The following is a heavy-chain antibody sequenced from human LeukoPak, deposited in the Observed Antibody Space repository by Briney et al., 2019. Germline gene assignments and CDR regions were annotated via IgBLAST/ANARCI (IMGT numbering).Heavy chain of an antibody. CDR1: GGSISSGDYY. J-gene: IGHJ4*02. CDR2: IYYSGST. V-gene: IGHV4-30-4*01. Sequence: SETLSLTCTVSGGSISSGDYYWSWIRQPPGKGLEWIGYIYYSGSTYYNPSLKSRVTISVDTSKNQFSLKLSSVTAADTAVYYCARGGVSSGARVFDYWGQGTLVTVSS. D-gene: IGHD6-25*01. CDR3: ARGGVSSGARVFDY.